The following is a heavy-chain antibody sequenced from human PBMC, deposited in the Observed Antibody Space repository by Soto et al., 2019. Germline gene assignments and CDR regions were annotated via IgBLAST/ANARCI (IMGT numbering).Heavy chain of an antibody. CDR1: GFTFSSYW. Sequence: EVQLVESGGGLVQPGGSLRLSCAASGFTFSSYWMHWVRQAPGKGLVWVSRINSDGSTTTYADSVKGRFTISRDNAKNKLYLQMNSLRAVDTAVYYCVRVPTGGYAFSLDDYWGQGTPVTVSS. D-gene: IGHD5-12*01. V-gene: IGHV3-74*01. J-gene: IGHJ4*02. CDR2: INSDGSTT. CDR3: VRVPTGGYAFSLDDY.